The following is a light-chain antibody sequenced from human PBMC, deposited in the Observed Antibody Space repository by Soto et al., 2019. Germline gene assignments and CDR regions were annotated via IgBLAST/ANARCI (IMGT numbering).Light chain of an antibody. V-gene: IGKV3-15*01. CDR2: GAS. CDR1: RSVSSN. CDR3: QQYNNWPGT. Sequence: EIVMTQSPATLSVSPGERATLSCRASRSVSSNLAWYQQKPGQAPRLLIYGASTRATGIPARFSGSGSGTEFTLTISSLQFEDFAVYYCQQYNNWPGTFGQGTKVEIK. J-gene: IGKJ1*01.